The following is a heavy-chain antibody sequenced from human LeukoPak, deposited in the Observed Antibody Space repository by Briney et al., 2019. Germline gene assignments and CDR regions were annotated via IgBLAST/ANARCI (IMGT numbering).Heavy chain of an antibody. J-gene: IGHJ4*02. CDR3: ARDRVNIVVVSASEY. Sequence: GGSLRLSCAASGFTFSSYSMNWVRQAPGKGLEWVSSITSSGTYIYYADSVKGRFTISRDNAKSSLYLQMNNLRAEDTAVYYCARDRVNIVVVSASEYWGQGTLVTVSS. D-gene: IGHD2-21*01. CDR1: GFTFSSYS. V-gene: IGHV3-21*01. CDR2: ITSSGTYI.